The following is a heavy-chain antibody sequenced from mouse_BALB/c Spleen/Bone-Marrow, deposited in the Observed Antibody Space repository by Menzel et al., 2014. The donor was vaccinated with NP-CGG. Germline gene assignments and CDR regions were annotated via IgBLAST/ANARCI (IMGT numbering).Heavy chain of an antibody. J-gene: IGHJ3*01. CDR1: GYSFTSYW. V-gene: IGHV1-61*01. D-gene: IGHD3-3*01. Sequence: QVQLQQSGAELVRPGASVKLSCKASGYSFTSYWMNWVKQRPGQGLEWIGMLHLSDSESRLNQKFKDKATLTVDESSITAYMQLSSPTSEDSAVYYCTRYDLTTRAFAYWGQGTLVTVSA. CDR2: LHLSDSES. CDR3: TRYDLTTRAFAY.